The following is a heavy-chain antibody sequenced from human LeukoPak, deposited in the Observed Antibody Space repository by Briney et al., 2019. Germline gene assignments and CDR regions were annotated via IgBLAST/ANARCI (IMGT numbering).Heavy chain of an antibody. D-gene: IGHD3-22*01. CDR2: IYYSGST. CDR3: ARVYDSSGYYHIDDDAFDI. J-gene: IGHJ3*02. Sequence: SETLSLTCTVSGGSISSYYWSWIRQPPGKGLEWIGYIYYSGSTNYNPSLKSRVTISVDTSKHQFSLKLSSVTAADTAVYYCARVYDSSGYYHIDDDAFDIWGQGTMVTVSS. V-gene: IGHV4-59*01. CDR1: GGSISSYY.